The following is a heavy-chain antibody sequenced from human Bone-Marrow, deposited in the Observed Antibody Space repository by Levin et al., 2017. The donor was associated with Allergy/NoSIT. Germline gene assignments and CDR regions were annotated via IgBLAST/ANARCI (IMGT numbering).Heavy chain of an antibody. CDR2: ISWDVKTL. CDR1: GFTFDDYA. Sequence: PGGSLRLSCTTSGFTFDDYAMHWVRQVPGRGPEWVSSISWDVKTLGYVDSVKGRFTISRDNARNSLYLQMNSLRRDDSALYYCVKDLYVDTTVVNLVGAFDVWGHGTNVTVSS. V-gene: IGHV3-9*01. D-gene: IGHD2-8*02. J-gene: IGHJ3*01. CDR3: VKDLYVDTTVVNLVGAFDV.